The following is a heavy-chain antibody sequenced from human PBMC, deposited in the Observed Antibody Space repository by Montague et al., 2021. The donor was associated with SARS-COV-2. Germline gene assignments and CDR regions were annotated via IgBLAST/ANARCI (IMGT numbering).Heavy chain of an antibody. V-gene: IGHV4-39*07. CDR3: ARVGRQQQIRLYCIDV. D-gene: IGHD6-13*01. Sequence: SETLSLTCTVSGGSISSSSYYWGWIRQPPGKGLEWIGSIYYSGSTYYNPSLKSRVTMSVDTSKNQFSLKLSSVTAADTAVYYCARVGRQQQIRLYCIDVWGQGTLVTVSS. CDR2: IYYSGST. J-gene: IGHJ6*02. CDR1: GGSISSSSYY.